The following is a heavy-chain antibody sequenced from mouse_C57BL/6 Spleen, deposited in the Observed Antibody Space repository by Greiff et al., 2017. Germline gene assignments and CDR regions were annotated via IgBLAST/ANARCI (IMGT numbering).Heavy chain of an antibody. D-gene: IGHD1-1*01. V-gene: IGHV1-69*01. CDR2: IDPSDSYT. CDR3: ARSESHYGSSWYFDY. J-gene: IGHJ2*01. CDR1: GYTFTSYW. Sequence: QVQLQQPGAQLVMPGASVKLSCKASGYTFTSYWMHWVKQRPGQGLEWIGEIDPSDSYTNYNQKFKGKSTLTVDKSSSTAYMQLSSLTSEDSAVYYCARSESHYGSSWYFDYWGQGTTLTVSS.